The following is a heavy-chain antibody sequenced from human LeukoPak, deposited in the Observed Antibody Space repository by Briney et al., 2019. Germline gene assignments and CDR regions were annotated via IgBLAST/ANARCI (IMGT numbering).Heavy chain of an antibody. V-gene: IGHV4-39*01. CDR3: GRGYSSGWYYFDY. Sequence: PSETLSLTCTVSGGSISSSSYYWGWIRQPPGKGLEWIGSIYYSGSTYYNPSLKSRVTISVDTSKNQFSLKLSSVTAADTAVYYCGRGYSSGWYYFDYWGQGTLVTVSS. D-gene: IGHD6-19*01. CDR2: IYYSGST. J-gene: IGHJ4*02. CDR1: GGSISSSSYY.